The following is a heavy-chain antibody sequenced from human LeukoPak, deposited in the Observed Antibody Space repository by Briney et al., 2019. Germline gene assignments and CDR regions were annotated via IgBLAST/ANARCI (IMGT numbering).Heavy chain of an antibody. CDR2: IIPILGIA. CDR1: GGTFSSYA. Sequence: SVKVSCKASGGTFSSYAISWVRQAPGQGLEWMGRIIPILGIANYAQRFQGRVTITADKSTSTPYMELSSLRSEDTAVYYCAREYEQWLAWDYWGQGTLVTVSS. D-gene: IGHD6-19*01. J-gene: IGHJ4*02. CDR3: AREYEQWLAWDY. V-gene: IGHV1-69*04.